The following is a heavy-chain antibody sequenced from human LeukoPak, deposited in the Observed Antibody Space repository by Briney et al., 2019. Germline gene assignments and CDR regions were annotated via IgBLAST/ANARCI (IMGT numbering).Heavy chain of an antibody. CDR2: ISSSSGYI. CDR3: ASDRCDILVVPVAGEIEY. Sequence: GGSLRLSCAASGFTFSSYSMNWVRQAPGKGLEWVSSISSSSGYIYYADSVKGRFTISRDNAKNSLYLQMNSLRAEDTAVYYCASDRCDILVVPVAGEIEYWGQGTLVTVSS. J-gene: IGHJ4*02. V-gene: IGHV3-21*01. D-gene: IGHD2-2*01. CDR1: GFTFSSYS.